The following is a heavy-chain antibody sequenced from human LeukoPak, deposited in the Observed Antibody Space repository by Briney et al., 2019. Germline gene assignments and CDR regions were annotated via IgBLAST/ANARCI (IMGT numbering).Heavy chain of an antibody. CDR3: ARDHHRRLYDSQARDTFDI. CDR1: GFTFSSYS. CDR2: ISSSSSPI. Sequence: GGSLRLSCAACGFTFSSYSMDWVRQAPGKGLEWVSYISSSSSPIYYADSVKGRFAISRDNAKNSLYLQMNSLRAEDTAVYYCARDHHRRLYDSQARDTFDIWGQGTMVTVSS. D-gene: IGHD3-22*01. V-gene: IGHV3-48*01. J-gene: IGHJ3*02.